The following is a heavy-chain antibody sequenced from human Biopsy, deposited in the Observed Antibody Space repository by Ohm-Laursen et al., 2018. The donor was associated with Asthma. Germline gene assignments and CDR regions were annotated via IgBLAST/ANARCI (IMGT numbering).Heavy chain of an antibody. V-gene: IGHV3-23*01. CDR1: GFNFTTYA. Sequence: SLRLSCAASGFNFTTYAIAWIRQAPGRGLEWISAISGSGRSAYYADSVKGQFTISRDNAKNSLYLQMNSLRAEDTAVYYCARTFHFWSPYHAEHYQLWGQGTLVTVSS. J-gene: IGHJ1*01. CDR3: ARTFHFWSPYHAEHYQL. D-gene: IGHD3-3*02. CDR2: ISGSGRSA.